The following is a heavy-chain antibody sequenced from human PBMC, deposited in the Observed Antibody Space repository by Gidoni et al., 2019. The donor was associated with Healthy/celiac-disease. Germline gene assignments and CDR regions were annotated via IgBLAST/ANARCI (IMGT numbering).Heavy chain of an antibody. CDR1: GFSLSTSGMC. CDR2: IDWDDDK. Sequence: QVTLRESGPALVKPTQTLTLTCTFSGFSLSTSGMCVSWIRQPPGKALEWLARIDWDDDKYYSTSLKTRLTISKDTSKNQVVLTMTNMDPVDTATYYCARIQEEGDIVGATTWFDYWGQGTLVTVSS. CDR3: ARIQEEGDIVGATTWFDY. J-gene: IGHJ4*02. V-gene: IGHV2-70*15. D-gene: IGHD1-26*01.